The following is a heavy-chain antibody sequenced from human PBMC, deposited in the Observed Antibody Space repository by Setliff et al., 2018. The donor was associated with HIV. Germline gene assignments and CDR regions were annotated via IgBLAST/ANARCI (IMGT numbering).Heavy chain of an antibody. D-gene: IGHD3-16*01. Sequence: GGSLRLSCIASGFTFNRYAMHWVRQTPGKGLEWVSLISYDGRDKYYADSVRGRFTISRDTSKNTVYLQMSTLRAEDTAVYYCARDPNLGDYFYYYYMDVWGKGTTVTVSS. CDR2: ISYDGRDK. J-gene: IGHJ6*03. V-gene: IGHV3-30*04. CDR3: ARDPNLGDYFYYYYMDV. CDR1: GFTFNRYA.